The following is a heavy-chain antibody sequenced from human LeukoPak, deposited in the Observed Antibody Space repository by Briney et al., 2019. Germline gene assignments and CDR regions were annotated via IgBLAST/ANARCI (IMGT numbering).Heavy chain of an antibody. Sequence: GRSLRLSCAASGFTFSTYAMHWVRQAPGKGLEWVAVISYDESNKYYADSVKGRFTISRDNSKNTLYLQMNSLRAEDTALYYCATSARTYLGSSLDYWGQGTLVTVSS. J-gene: IGHJ4*02. CDR3: ATSARTYLGSSLDY. V-gene: IGHV3-30-3*01. D-gene: IGHD2-15*01. CDR2: ISYDESNK. CDR1: GFTFSTYA.